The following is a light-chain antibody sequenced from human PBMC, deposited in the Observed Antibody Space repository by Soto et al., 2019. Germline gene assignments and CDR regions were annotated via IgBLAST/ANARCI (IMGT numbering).Light chain of an antibody. V-gene: IGKV3-15*01. CDR2: SAS. J-gene: IGKJ1*01. CDR1: QSVGSN. Sequence: EVVMTQSPGTLSVSPGEQATLSCRASQSVGSNVAWYQQKPGQAPRLLISSASTRATGIPARFSGTGSGTEFTPTISSLESEDFAIYYCQQYMNWPPKTFGQGTRVEIK. CDR3: QQYMNWPPKT.